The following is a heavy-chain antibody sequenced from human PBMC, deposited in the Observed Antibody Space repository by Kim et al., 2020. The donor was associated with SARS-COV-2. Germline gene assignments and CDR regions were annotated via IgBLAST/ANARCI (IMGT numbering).Heavy chain of an antibody. J-gene: IGHJ4*02. CDR1: GGSISSRSYY. CDR2: IYYSGST. D-gene: IGHD4-17*01. CDR3: ARHLSPFMTTVTTPFDY. Sequence: SETLSLTCTVSGGSISSRSYYWGWIRQPPGKGLEWIGSIYYSGSTYYNPSLKSRVTISVDTSKNQFSLKLSSVTAADTAVYYCARHLSPFMTTVTTPFDYWGQGTLVTVSS. V-gene: IGHV4-39*01.